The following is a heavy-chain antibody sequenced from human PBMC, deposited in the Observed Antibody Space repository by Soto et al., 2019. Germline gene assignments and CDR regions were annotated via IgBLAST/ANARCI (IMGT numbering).Heavy chain of an antibody. V-gene: IGHV1-18*04. CDR2: ISAYNGNT. J-gene: IGHJ6*01. CDR1: GYTFTSYG. CDR3: ARLHGSGDLGYYYYYGMDV. Sequence: QVQLVQSGAEVKKPGASVKVSCKASGYTFTSYGISWVRQAPGQGLEWMGWISAYNGNTNYAQKLQGRVTMTTDTSTSTAYMELRSLRSDDTPVYYCARLHGSGDLGYYYYYGMDVWGQGTTVTVSS. D-gene: IGHD2-21*01.